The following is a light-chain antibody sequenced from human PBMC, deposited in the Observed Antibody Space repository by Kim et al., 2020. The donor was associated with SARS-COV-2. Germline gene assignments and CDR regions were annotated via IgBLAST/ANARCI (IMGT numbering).Light chain of an antibody. J-gene: IGKJ3*01. CDR1: QDISSH. Sequence: ASVVDRVTITCRTSQDISSHLNWYHQKPGRAPKLLIYAASTLQGRVPSRFSGSGSETDFTLTISSLQPEDFATYFCQQTYISPFTFGPGTKVDIK. V-gene: IGKV1-39*01. CDR2: AAS. CDR3: QQTYISPFT.